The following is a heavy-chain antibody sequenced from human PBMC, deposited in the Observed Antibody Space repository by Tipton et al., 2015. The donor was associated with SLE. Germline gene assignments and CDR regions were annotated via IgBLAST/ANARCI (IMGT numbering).Heavy chain of an antibody. CDR2: TLHTGGS. CDR1: GGSFSGYY. D-gene: IGHD2-8*02. CDR3: ARRGVVSRFDP. Sequence: TLSLTCAVYGGSFSGYYWTWIRQPPGKGLEWIGYTLHTGGSNYSPSLKSRVTISVDTSKNQCFLKLNSVTAADTAVYYCARRGVVSRFDPWGQGTLVTVSS. V-gene: IGHV4-59*08. J-gene: IGHJ5*02.